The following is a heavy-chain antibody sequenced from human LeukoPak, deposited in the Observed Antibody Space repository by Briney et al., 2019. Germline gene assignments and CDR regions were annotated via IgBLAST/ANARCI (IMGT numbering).Heavy chain of an antibody. V-gene: IGHV3-9*01. J-gene: IGHJ3*02. CDR1: GFTFDDYA. CDR2: ISWNSGSI. Sequence: GVSLRLSCAASGFTFDDYAMHWVRHASGKGLEWVSGISWNSGSIGYAESVKGRFTISRDNAKNSLYLQMNSLRAEDTALYYCAKDMAYYGDYGYAFDIWGQGTMVTVSS. D-gene: IGHD4-17*01. CDR3: AKDMAYYGDYGYAFDI.